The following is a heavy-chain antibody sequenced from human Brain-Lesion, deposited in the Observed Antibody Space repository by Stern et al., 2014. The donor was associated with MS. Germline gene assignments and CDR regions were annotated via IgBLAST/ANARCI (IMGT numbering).Heavy chain of an antibody. V-gene: IGHV4-4*02. D-gene: IGHD6-13*01. CDR3: ARFPASRPHVFDS. J-gene: IGHJ4*02. CDR1: GGSISSSNW. Sequence: QMQLVQSGPGLVKPSGTLSLTCAVSGGSISSSNWWSWVRQSPGKGLEWIGESDHSGSTIYNPSLKSRVTVSVDKSKNRLSLNLRFVTAADTAVYFCARFPASRPHVFDSWGQGTLVTVSS. CDR2: SDHSGST.